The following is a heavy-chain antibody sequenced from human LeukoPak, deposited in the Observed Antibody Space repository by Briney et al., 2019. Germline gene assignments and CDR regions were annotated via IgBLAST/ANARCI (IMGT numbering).Heavy chain of an antibody. V-gene: IGHV3-21*01. J-gene: IGHJ4*02. D-gene: IGHD3-9*01. CDR2: VSSSGSFK. CDR3: ARVHYGLLTGEHYYFDY. Sequence: GGYLRLSCETSGFAFSNHGLTWVRQAPGKGLEWVSFVSSSGSFKYYADSVRGRFTISRDNAENSLYLQMNSLRAEDTAVYYCARVHYGLLTGEHYYFDYWGQGTLVTVSS. CDR1: GFAFSNHG.